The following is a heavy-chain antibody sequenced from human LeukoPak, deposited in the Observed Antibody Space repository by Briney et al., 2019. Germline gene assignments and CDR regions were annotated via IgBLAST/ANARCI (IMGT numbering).Heavy chain of an antibody. CDR2: VYYSGST. J-gene: IGHJ4*02. CDR1: DDSVSSDNYY. V-gene: IGHV4-61*01. D-gene: IGHD6-6*01. Sequence: SETLSLTCTVSDDSVSSDNYYWSWIRQPPGKGLEWIGYVYYSGSTNYNPSLKSRVTISVDTSKNQFSLKLSSVTAADTAVYFCVRRKAVRPRDYYFDYWGQGTLVTVSS. CDR3: VRRKAVRPRDYYFDY.